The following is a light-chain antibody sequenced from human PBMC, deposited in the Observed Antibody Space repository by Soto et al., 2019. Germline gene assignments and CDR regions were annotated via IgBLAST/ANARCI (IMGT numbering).Light chain of an antibody. Sequence: DIQMTQSPSTLSASVGDRVTITCRASQSISSWLAWYQQKPRKATKLLIYDASSLESGVPSRFSGCGSDTEFTLTINNLQPDDFATYHCQQYNRYSLTFGGGTKV. J-gene: IGKJ4*01. CDR2: DAS. V-gene: IGKV1-5*01. CDR1: QSISSW. CDR3: QQYNRYSLT.